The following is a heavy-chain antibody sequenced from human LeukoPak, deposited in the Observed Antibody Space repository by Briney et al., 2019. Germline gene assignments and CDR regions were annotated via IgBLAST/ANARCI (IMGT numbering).Heavy chain of an antibody. CDR2: IYHSGST. V-gene: IGHV4-4*02. Sequence: SETLSLTCAVSGGSISSSNWWSWVRQPPGKGLEWIGEIYHSGSTNYNPSLKSRVTISVDKSKNQFSLKLTSVTAADTAVYYCAREDRDCGGDCPIDYWGQGTLVTVSS. J-gene: IGHJ4*02. D-gene: IGHD2-21*02. CDR3: AREDRDCGGDCPIDY. CDR1: GGSISSSNW.